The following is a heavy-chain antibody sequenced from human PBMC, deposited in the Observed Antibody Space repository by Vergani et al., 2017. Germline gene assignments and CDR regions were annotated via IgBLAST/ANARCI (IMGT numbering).Heavy chain of an antibody. CDR1: GYTFTGYY. J-gene: IGHJ4*02. V-gene: IGHV1-2*02. D-gene: IGHD3-10*01. CDR3: ARGLILYGSGSHLDY. Sequence: QVQLVQSGAEVKKPGASVKVSCKASGYTFTGYYMHWVRQAPGQGLEWMGWINPNSGGTNYAQKLQGRVTMTTDTSTSTAYMELRSLRSDDTAVYYCARGLILYGSGSHLDYWGQGTLVTVSS. CDR2: INPNSGGT.